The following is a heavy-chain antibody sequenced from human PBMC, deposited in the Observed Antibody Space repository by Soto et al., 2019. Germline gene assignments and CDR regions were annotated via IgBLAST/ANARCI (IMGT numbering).Heavy chain of an antibody. CDR3: ATGRDYIWGSYRYSFDY. CDR1: GYSLAELS. J-gene: IGHJ4*02. V-gene: IGHV1-24*01. D-gene: IGHD3-16*02. Sequence: GASVKVSCKVSGYSLAELSMHWVRQAPGKGLEWMGGFDPEDGETIYAQKFQGRVTMTEDTSTDTAYMELSSLRSEDTAVYYCATGRDYIWGSYRYSFDYWGQGTLVTVSS. CDR2: FDPEDGET.